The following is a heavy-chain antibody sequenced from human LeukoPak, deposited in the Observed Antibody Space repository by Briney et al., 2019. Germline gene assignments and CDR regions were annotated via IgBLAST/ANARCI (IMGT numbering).Heavy chain of an antibody. CDR3: ARGSRDGYGSSGNYFDH. CDR2: ISRTSDT. D-gene: IGHD5-24*01. J-gene: IGHJ4*02. Sequence: EGSLRLSCAASGFSFSDYYMTWIRQAPGKGLEWVSYISRTSDTNYADSVKGRFTISRDNAKNALYLEMSSLRAEDTAVYYCARGSRDGYGSSGNYFDHWGQGTLVTVSS. V-gene: IGHV3-11*05. CDR1: GFSFSDYY.